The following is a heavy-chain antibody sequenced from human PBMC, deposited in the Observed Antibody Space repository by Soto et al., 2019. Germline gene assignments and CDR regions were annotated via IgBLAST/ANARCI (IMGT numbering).Heavy chain of an antibody. J-gene: IGHJ6*02. D-gene: IGHD2-15*01. V-gene: IGHV1-3*05. CDR2: INAGNGNT. Sequence: QVQLVQSGAEEKKPGASVRVSCKASGYTFTSYAMHWVRQAPGQRLEWMGWINAGNGNTKYSHKFQGRVTITRDTSASTVYMELSSLRSEDTAVYYCATRILRDATPYYFYYGMDVWGQGTTVTVSS. CDR3: ATRILRDATPYYFYYGMDV. CDR1: GYTFTSYA.